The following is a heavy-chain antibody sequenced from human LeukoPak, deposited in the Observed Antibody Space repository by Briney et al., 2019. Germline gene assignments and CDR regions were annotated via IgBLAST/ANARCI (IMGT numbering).Heavy chain of an antibody. Sequence: PSETLSLTCSVSGDSVSTYYLNWIRQPPGKGLEWIGYIYYNGNTKWNSSFKSRVTISVDTSKNQFSLNLSSVTAADTAVYYCAAKLRPDDAFNMWGQGTMVTVSS. CDR1: GDSVSTYY. D-gene: IGHD1-1*01. J-gene: IGHJ3*02. CDR3: AAKLRPDDAFNM. CDR2: IYYNGNT. V-gene: IGHV4-59*02.